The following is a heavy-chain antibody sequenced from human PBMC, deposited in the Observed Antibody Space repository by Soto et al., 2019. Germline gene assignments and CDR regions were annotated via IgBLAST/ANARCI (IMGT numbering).Heavy chain of an antibody. CDR2: ISSNSRTK. J-gene: IGHJ4*02. CDR3: TRDGGGGDRSDY. Sequence: EVQLVESGGGLVQPGGSLRLSCEASGFDFNYYNMNWVRQAPGRGREWVSYISSNSRTKYYADSVRGRFTISRDNAKNSLYLQMYSLRDEDTAVYYCTRDGGGGDRSDYWGQGTLVTVSS. V-gene: IGHV3-48*02. CDR1: GFDFNYYN. D-gene: IGHD2-21*02.